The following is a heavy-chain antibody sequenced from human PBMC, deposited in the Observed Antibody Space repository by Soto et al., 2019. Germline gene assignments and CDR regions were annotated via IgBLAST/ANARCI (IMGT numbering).Heavy chain of an antibody. CDR3: AKGGDYNWNYGEYYGMDV. J-gene: IGHJ6*02. CDR1: GFTFSSYA. Sequence: PGGSLRLSCAASGFTFSSYAMSWVRQAPGKGLEWVSAISGSGGSTYYADSVKGRFTISRDNSKNTLYLQMNSLRAEDTAVYYCAKGGDYNWNYGEYYGMDVWGQGTTVTVSS. CDR2: ISGSGGST. V-gene: IGHV3-23*01. D-gene: IGHD1-7*01.